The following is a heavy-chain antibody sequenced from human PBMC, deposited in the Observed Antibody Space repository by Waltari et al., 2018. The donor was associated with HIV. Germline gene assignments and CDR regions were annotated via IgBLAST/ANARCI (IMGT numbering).Heavy chain of an antibody. CDR2: ISAYNRDS. Sequence: QVNLVQSGAAVKKPAASVKISCEASGYSFRNYAINGVRQAPGQGLEWMGWISAYNRDSKYAEKVQGRVTITTDTSTNTAYIEIRSLRSDDTAVYFCARGNSMLRMAELDYWGQGTLVTVSS. CDR3: ARGNSMLRMAELDY. D-gene: IGHD3-10*02. V-gene: IGHV1-18*01. CDR1: GYSFRNYA. J-gene: IGHJ4*02.